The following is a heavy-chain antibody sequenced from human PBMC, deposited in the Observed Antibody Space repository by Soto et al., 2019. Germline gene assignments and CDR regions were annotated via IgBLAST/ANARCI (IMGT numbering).Heavy chain of an antibody. Sequence: PPWSLGPTCAVSGGAISRGGYSCSWIRQPPGKGLEWMGDIYHMGTFYHNPSLKSRITISLDRSKNQFSLKLSSVTAADTAVYYCARAYYDSSGYYYAGWAFYIWGQRTMVT. J-gene: IGHJ3*02. D-gene: IGHD3-22*01. V-gene: IGHV4-30-2*01. CDR2: IYHMGTF. CDR1: GGAISRGGYS. CDR3: ARAYYDSSGYYYAGWAFYI.